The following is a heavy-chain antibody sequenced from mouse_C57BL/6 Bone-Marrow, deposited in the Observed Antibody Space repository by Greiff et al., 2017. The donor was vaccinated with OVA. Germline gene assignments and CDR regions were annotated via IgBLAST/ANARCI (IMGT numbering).Heavy chain of an antibody. CDR3: TRDDVAWFAY. CDR2: ISSGGDYI. CDR1: GFTFSSYA. Sequence: EVMLVESGEGLVKPGGSLKLSCAASGFTFSSYAMSWVRQTPEKRLEWVAYISSGGDYIYYADTVKGRFTISRDNARNTLYLQMSSLKSEDTAMYYCTRDDVAWFAYWGQGTLVTVSA. J-gene: IGHJ3*01. V-gene: IGHV5-9-1*02. D-gene: IGHD2-3*01.